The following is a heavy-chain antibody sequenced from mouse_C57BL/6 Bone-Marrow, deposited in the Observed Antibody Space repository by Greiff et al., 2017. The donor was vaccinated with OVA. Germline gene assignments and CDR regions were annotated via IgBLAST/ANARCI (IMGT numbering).Heavy chain of an antibody. J-gene: IGHJ1*03. Sequence: VKLQESGPGLVQPSQSLSITCTVSGFSLTSYGVHWVRQSPGKGLEWLGVIWSGGSTAYNAAVISRLSISKDNSKSQVFFKMNSLQADGTAIYYCARNPLLRYWYFDVWGTGTTVTVSS. CDR1: GFSLTSYG. CDR2: IWSGGST. D-gene: IGHD1-2*01. CDR3: ARNPLLRYWYFDV. V-gene: IGHV2-2*01.